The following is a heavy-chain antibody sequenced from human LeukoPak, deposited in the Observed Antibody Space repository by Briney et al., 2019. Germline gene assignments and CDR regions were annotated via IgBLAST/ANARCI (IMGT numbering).Heavy chain of an antibody. CDR2: IYDSGST. V-gene: IGHV4-59*08. CDR3: ARGPYSYDSSGAFDI. Sequence: SETLSLTCTVSGGSISSYYWSWIRQPPGKGLEWIGYIYDSGSTNYNPSLKSRVTISVDMSKNQFSLKLSSVTAADTAVYFCARGPYSYDSSGAFDIWGQGTMVTVSS. CDR1: GGSISSYY. J-gene: IGHJ3*02. D-gene: IGHD3-22*01.